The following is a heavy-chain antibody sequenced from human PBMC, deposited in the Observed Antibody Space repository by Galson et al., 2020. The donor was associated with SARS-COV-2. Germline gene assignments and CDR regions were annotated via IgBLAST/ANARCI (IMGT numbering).Heavy chain of an antibody. D-gene: IGHD4-17*01. V-gene: IGHV3-48*02. CDR1: GFTFNNYA. J-gene: IGHJ6*02. CDR3: ASSLGDQIYYYYGMDV. Sequence: GESLKISCAASGFTFNNYAMHWVRQAPGKGLEWVSYISSSSSTIYYADSVKGRFTISRDNAKNSLYLQMNSLRDEDTAVYYCASSLGDQIYYYYGMDVWGQGTTVTVSS. CDR2: ISSSSSTI.